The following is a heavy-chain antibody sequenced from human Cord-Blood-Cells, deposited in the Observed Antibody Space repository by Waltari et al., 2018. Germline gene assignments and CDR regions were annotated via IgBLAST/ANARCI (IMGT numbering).Heavy chain of an antibody. Sequence: EVQLVETGGGLIQPGGSLRLSCAASGFTVSSNYMSWVRQAPGKGLAWVSVIYSGGSTYYADAVKGLFTISRDNSKNTLYLQMNSLRAEDMAVYYCARDSRSSSYFDYWGQGTLVTVSS. CDR3: ARDSRSSSYFDY. CDR2: IYSGGST. D-gene: IGHD6-6*01. V-gene: IGHV3-53*02. CDR1: GFTVSSNY. J-gene: IGHJ4*02.